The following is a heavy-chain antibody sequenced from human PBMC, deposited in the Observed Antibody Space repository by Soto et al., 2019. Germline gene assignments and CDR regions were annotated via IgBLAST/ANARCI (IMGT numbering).Heavy chain of an antibody. CDR1: GFTFSSYA. V-gene: IGHV3-23*01. Sequence: GGSLRLSCAASGFTFSSYAMSWVRQAPGKGLEWVSAISGSGGSTYYADSVKGRFTISRDNSKNTLYLQMNSLRAEDTAVYYSAAVVTPDSYFDYWGQGTLVTVSS. D-gene: IGHD2-21*02. J-gene: IGHJ4*02. CDR3: AAVVTPDSYFDY. CDR2: ISGSGGST.